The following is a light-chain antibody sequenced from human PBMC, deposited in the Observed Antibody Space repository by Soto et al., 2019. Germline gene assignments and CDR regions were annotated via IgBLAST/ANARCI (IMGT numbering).Light chain of an antibody. CDR3: SSYTTTPRL. CDR1: SSDIGSNNY. J-gene: IGLJ3*02. Sequence: QSALTQPASVSGSPGQSITISCTGTSSDIGSNNYVSWFQQRPGKAPTLIIYEVSNRPSGVSTHFSGSKSGNTASLTISGPLPEDGAEYYCSSYTTTPRLFGGGTQLTVL. CDR2: EVS. V-gene: IGLV2-14*01.